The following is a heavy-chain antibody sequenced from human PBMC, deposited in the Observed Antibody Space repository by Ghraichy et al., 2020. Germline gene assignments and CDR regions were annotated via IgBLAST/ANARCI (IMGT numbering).Heavy chain of an antibody. CDR2: ISYDGSNK. D-gene: IGHD6-19*01. CDR3: ARGEQWLGFDY. CDR1: GFTFSSYA. J-gene: IGHJ4*02. V-gene: IGHV3-30-3*01. Sequence: GGSLRLSCAASGFTFSSYAMHWVRQAPGKGLEWVAVISYDGSNKYYADSVKGRFTISRDNSKNTLYLQMNSLRAEDTAVYYCARGEQWLGFDYWGQGTLVTVSS.